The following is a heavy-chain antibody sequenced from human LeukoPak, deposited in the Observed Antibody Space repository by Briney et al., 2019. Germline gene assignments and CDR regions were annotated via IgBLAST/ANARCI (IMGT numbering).Heavy chain of an antibody. CDR2: IDPSGGVT. CDR3: ARTRVVVAATRYFDY. D-gene: IGHD2-15*01. V-gene: IGHV1-46*01. J-gene: IGHJ4*02. CDR1: GFTFTDYY. Sequence: ASVKVSCKASGFTFTDYYMHWVRQAPGQGLEWMGTIDPSGGVTTYAQKFQGRVTMTTDTSTSTAYMELRSLRSDDTAVYYCARTRVVVAATRYFDYWGQGTLVTVSS.